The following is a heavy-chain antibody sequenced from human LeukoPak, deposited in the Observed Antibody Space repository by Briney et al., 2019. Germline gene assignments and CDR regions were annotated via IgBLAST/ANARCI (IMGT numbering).Heavy chain of an antibody. Sequence: GESLKISCKGSGCSFTSYWIGWVRQMPGKGLEWMGIIYPGDSGTRYSPSFQGQVTISADKSISTAYLQWSSLKASDTAMYYCARHTYHGSGYXXAFDIWGQGTMVTVSS. J-gene: IGHJ3*02. CDR1: GCSFTSYW. CDR2: IYPGDSGT. V-gene: IGHV5-51*01. CDR3: ARHTYHGSGYXXAFDI. D-gene: IGHD3-22*01.